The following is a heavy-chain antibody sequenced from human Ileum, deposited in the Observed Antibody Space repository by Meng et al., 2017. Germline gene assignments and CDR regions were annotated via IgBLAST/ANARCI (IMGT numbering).Heavy chain of an antibody. CDR3: AKKNSHKWFDA. CDR2: ITSSGVST. Sequence: GESLKISCEGSGFSFSTYDMSWVRQPPGKGLEWVSTITSSGVSTYYADSVQGRFVITKDRSKNTLYLLMNSLRDEDTAVFYCAKKNSHKWFDAWGQGTLVTVSS. D-gene: IGHD2/OR15-2a*01. CDR1: GFSFSTYD. J-gene: IGHJ5*02. V-gene: IGHV3-23*01.